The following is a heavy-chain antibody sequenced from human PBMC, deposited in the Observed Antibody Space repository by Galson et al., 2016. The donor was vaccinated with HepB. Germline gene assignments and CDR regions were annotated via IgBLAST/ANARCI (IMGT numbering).Heavy chain of an antibody. CDR3: ARGLLSGFGDFRDYYYYGMGV. CDR1: GGTFNNYA. Sequence: VKVSCKASGGTFNNYAVTWVRQAPGQGLEWMGGIIPMFGTANYSQKIRGRVTMTADKSAHTANLELSSLTSEDTAVYFCARGLLSGFGDFRDYYYYGMGVGGKGATVTVSS. V-gene: IGHV1-69*13. D-gene: IGHD3-10*01. CDR2: IIPMFGTA. J-gene: IGHJ6*04.